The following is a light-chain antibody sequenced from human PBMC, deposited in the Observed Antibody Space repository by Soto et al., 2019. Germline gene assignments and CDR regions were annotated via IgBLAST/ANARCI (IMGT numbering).Light chain of an antibody. V-gene: IGLV2-8*01. CDR3: SSYAGSNNLV. Sequence: QSVLTQPPSVSGSPGQSVTISCTGTSSDVGGYNYVSWYQQHPGKAPKLMIYVVNKRPSGVPDRFSGSKSGNTASLTVSGLQAEDEDEYYCSSYAGSNNLVFGGGTKLTVL. CDR1: SSDVGGYNY. J-gene: IGLJ2*01. CDR2: VVN.